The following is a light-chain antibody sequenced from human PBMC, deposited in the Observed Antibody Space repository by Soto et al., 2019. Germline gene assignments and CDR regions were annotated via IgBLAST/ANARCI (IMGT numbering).Light chain of an antibody. CDR3: SSYTSSSTVV. Sequence: QSVLTQPPSVSGSPGQSVTISCTGTSSDVGSYNRVSWYQQPPGTAPKLMIYEVSNRPSGVPDRFSGSKSGNTASLTISGLQAEDEADYYCSSYTSSSTVVFGGGTKVIVL. CDR2: EVS. J-gene: IGLJ2*01. CDR1: SSDVGSYNR. V-gene: IGLV2-18*02.